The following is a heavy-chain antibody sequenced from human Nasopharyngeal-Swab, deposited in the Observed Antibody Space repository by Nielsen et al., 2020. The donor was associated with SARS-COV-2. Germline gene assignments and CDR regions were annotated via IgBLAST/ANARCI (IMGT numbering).Heavy chain of an antibody. J-gene: IGHJ5*02. CDR1: GGSINSGGYY. CDR3: ARGGKGGVVNHYDFWSGYGVAKNWFDP. D-gene: IGHD3-3*01. Sequence: SETLSLTCTVSGGSINSGGYYWSWIRQHPGKGLEWIGYIYYSGSTYYNPSLKSRVTISVDTSKNQFSLKLSSVTAADTAVYYCARGGKGGVVNHYDFWSGYGVAKNWFDPWGQGTLVTVSS. V-gene: IGHV4-31*03. CDR2: IYYSGST.